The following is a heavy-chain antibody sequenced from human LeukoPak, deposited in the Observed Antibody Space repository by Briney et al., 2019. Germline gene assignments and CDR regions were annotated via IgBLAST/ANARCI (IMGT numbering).Heavy chain of an antibody. Sequence: SETLSLTCTVSGGSISSGDFYWSWIRQPPGKGLEWIGYIYYSGSTYYNPSLKSRVTISVDTSENQFSLKLSSVTAADTAVYYCARHPLRGIGSWYFDYWGQGTLVTVSS. V-gene: IGHV4-30-4*01. CDR3: ARHPLRGIGSWYFDY. CDR1: GGSISSGDFY. J-gene: IGHJ4*02. D-gene: IGHD3-16*01. CDR2: IYYSGST.